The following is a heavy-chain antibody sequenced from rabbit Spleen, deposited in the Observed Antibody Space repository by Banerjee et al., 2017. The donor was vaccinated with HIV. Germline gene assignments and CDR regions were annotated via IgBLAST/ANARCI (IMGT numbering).Heavy chain of an antibody. J-gene: IGHJ6*01. Sequence: QEQLEESGGDLVKPGASLTLTCTASGFDFSNNAMCWVRQAPGKGPEWIACIVNGNGNTYYASWVNGRFTISRSTSLATVTLQVTSLTAADTATYFCARDSGSSFSSYGMDLWGPGTLVTVS. D-gene: IGHD8-1*01. V-gene: IGHV1S47*01. CDR2: IVNGNGNT. CDR1: GFDFSNNA. CDR3: ARDSGSSFSSYGMDL.